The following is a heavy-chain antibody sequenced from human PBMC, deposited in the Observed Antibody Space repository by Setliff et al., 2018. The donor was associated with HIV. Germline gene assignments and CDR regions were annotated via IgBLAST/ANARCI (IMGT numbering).Heavy chain of an antibody. CDR3: ARVHPSSYYDFWSGLTRYYMDV. J-gene: IGHJ6*03. D-gene: IGHD3-3*01. V-gene: IGHV4-59*11. CDR1: GGSISSHY. CDR2: IYYSGST. Sequence: SSETLSLTCTVSGGSISSHYWSWIRQPPGKGLEWIGYIYYSGSTNYNPSLKSRVTISVDTSKNQFSLKLSSVTAADTAVYYCARVHPSSYYDFWSGLTRYYMDVWGKGTTVTVSS.